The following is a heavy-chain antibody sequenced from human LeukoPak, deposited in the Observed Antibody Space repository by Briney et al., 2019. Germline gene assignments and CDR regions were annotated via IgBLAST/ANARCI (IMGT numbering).Heavy chain of an antibody. CDR2: ITGSGGTT. Sequence: PGGSLRLSCVASGFTFSNYAMTWVRQAPGKGPERVSAITGSGGTTYYADSVKGRFIISRDNSKSSLDLQMNSLRAEDTAIYYCARRFTAVVTRDAFDLWGQGTMVTVSS. D-gene: IGHD4-23*01. CDR1: GFTFSNYA. V-gene: IGHV3-23*01. J-gene: IGHJ3*01. CDR3: ARRFTAVVTRDAFDL.